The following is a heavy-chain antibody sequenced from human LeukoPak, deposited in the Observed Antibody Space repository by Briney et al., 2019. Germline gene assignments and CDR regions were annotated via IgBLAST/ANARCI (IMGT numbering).Heavy chain of an antibody. CDR1: GGSISSSSYY. D-gene: IGHD3-22*01. CDR2: IYYSGST. CDR3: ARSTSYYYDSSGYSPGDFDY. V-gene: IGHV4-61*01. Sequence: SETLSLTCTVSGGSISSSSYYWSWIRQPPGKGLEWIGYIYYSGSTNYNPSLKSRVTISVDTSKNQFSLKLSSVTAADTAVYYCARSTSYYYDSSGYSPGDFDYWGQGTLVTVPS. J-gene: IGHJ4*02.